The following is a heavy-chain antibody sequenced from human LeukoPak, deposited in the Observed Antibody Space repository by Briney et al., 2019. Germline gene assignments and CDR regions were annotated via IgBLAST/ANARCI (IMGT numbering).Heavy chain of an antibody. J-gene: IGHJ4*02. CDR3: ARGRGDCPTDY. V-gene: IGHV4-34*01. D-gene: IGHD2-21*02. CDR1: GGSFSGYY. CDR2: INHSGST. Sequence: ASETLSLTCAVYGGSFSGYYWSWIRQPPGKGLEWIGEINHSGSTNYNPSLKSRVTISVDTSKNQFSLKLSSVTAADTAVYYCARGRGDCPTDYRGQGTLVTVSS.